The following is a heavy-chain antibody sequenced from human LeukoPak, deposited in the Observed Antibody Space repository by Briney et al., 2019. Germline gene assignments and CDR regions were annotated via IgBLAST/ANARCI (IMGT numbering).Heavy chain of an antibody. J-gene: IGHJ4*02. CDR3: VKVGSGRPFDY. CDR1: GFTFSSYA. V-gene: IGHV3-64D*06. CDR2: ISSNGGST. D-gene: IGHD6-19*01. Sequence: GRSLRLSCSASGFTFSSYAMHWVRQAPGKGLEYVSAISSNGGSTYYADSVKGRFTISRDNSKNTLYLQMSSLRAEDTAVCYCVKVGSGRPFDYWGQGTLVTVSS.